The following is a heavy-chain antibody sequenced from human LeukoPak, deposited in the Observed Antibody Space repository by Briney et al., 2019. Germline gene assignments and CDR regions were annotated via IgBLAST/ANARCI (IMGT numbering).Heavy chain of an antibody. Sequence: GRSLRLSCAASGFTFSNCGMHWVRQAPGKGLEWVAVISHDGSKKYYADSVKGRFTISRDNSKNTLYLQMNSLRPEDTAMYYCARDFEFTTEDTFASPDYWGQGTLVTVSS. CDR1: GFTFSNCG. D-gene: IGHD5-18*01. J-gene: IGHJ4*02. CDR3: ARDFEFTTEDTFASPDY. V-gene: IGHV3-33*01. CDR2: ISHDGSKK.